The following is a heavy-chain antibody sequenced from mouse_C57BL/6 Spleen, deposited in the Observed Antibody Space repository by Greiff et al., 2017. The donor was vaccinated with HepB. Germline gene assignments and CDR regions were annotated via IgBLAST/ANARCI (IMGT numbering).Heavy chain of an antibody. J-gene: IGHJ2*01. V-gene: IGHV1-69*01. CDR3: ARRGRGSSGVFDY. CDR2: IDPSDSYT. D-gene: IGHD1-1*01. Sequence: QVQLQQPGAELVMPGASVKLSCKASGYTFTSYWMHWVKQRPGQGLEWIGEIDPSDSYTNYNQKFKGKSTLTVDKSSSTAYMQLSSLTSEDSAVYYCARRGRGSSGVFDYWGQGTTLTVSS. CDR1: GYTFTSYW.